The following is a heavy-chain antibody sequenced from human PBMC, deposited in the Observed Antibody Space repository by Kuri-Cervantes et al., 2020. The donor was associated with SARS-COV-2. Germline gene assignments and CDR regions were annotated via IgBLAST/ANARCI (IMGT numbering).Heavy chain of an antibody. Sequence: GSLRLSCSVSDSSITTCTYDWGWFRQPPGKGLEWIGNMFHGRSTLYNPSLKSRVTIFVNTSENQFSLRLTSVNASDTAVYYCAALGRIQLWSIRYWGRGTLVTVSS. D-gene: IGHD5-18*01. CDR2: MFHGRST. J-gene: IGHJ4*02. V-gene: IGHV4-39*01. CDR3: AALGRIQLWSIRY. CDR1: DSSITTCTYD.